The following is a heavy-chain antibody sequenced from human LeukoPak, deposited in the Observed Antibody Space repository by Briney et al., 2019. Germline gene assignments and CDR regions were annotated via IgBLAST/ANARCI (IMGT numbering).Heavy chain of an antibody. D-gene: IGHD2-21*02. CDR1: GYTFSSYA. CDR3: ARTSYCGGDCSFDY. Sequence: PGGSLRLSCAASGYTFSSYAMSWVRQAPGKGLEWVSAISGSGGSTYYADSVKGRFTISRDNSKNTLYLQMNSLRAEDTAVYYCARTSYCGGDCSFDYWGQGTLVTVSS. J-gene: IGHJ4*02. V-gene: IGHV3-23*01. CDR2: ISGSGGST.